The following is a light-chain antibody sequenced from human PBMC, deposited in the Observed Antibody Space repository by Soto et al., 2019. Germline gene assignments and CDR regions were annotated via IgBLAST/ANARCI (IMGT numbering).Light chain of an antibody. CDR3: MQAIDIPWT. V-gene: IGKV2-29*03. Sequence: ILMTQSPLSLSINPGQTACISCKSGQSLLHSDGKTYFYWYVQKAGQAPQPLIYEVSNRFSGVPERFSGSGSRTDFTLKISRVEADDVGIYYCMQAIDIPWTFGQGTKVDI. CDR1: QSLLHSDGKTY. J-gene: IGKJ1*01. CDR2: EVS.